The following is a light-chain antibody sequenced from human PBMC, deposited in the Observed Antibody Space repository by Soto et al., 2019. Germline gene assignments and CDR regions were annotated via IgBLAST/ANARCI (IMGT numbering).Light chain of an antibody. CDR2: EVR. V-gene: IGLV2-14*01. CDR3: SSSTSSSTLV. CDR1: ASDVGAYDY. J-gene: IGLJ1*01. Sequence: QSALTQSASVSGSPGQSITISCTGTASDVGAYDYVSWYQHHPGKPPKLFIFEVRDRPSGVSNRFSGSKSGNTASRTISGPQPEDEADCFCSSSTSSSTLVFGTVTKVTVL.